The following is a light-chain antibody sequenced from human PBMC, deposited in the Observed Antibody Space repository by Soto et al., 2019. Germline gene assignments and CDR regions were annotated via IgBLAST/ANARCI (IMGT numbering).Light chain of an antibody. CDR2: GPS. CDR1: QSISNNH. J-gene: IGKJ4*01. Sequence: EIVLTQSPGTLSLSPGERVTLSCRASQSISNNHLAWYQQKPGQAPRLLIHGPSNRATSIPDRFSGGWSGTDFTLTFSRLEPEDCVEYCREYYGTPITFGGGTKVEIK. CDR3: EYYGTPIT. V-gene: IGKV3-20*01.